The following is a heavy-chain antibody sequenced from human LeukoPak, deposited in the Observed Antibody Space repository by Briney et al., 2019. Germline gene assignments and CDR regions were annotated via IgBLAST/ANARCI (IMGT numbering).Heavy chain of an antibody. CDR3: ARLQVYGDYVADY. V-gene: IGHV5-10-1*01. J-gene: IGHJ4*02. CDR1: GYSFTSCW. D-gene: IGHD4-17*01. CDR2: IDPSDSYT. Sequence: GESLQISCQGSGYSFTSCWISWVRQMPGKGLEWMGRIDPSDSYTNYSPSFQGHVTISADKSISTAYLQWSSLKASDTAMYYCARLQVYGDYVADYWGQGTLVTVSS.